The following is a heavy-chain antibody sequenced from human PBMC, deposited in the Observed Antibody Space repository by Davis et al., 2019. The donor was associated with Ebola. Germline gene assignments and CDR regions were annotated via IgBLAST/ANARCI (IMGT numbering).Heavy chain of an antibody. Sequence: GGSLRLSCAASGFTFSSYSMNWVRQAPGRGLEWVSYISSSSTTKYYADSVKGRFTISRDNSKNTLYLQMNSLRAEDTAVYYCAKKGAGSYYYYYGMDVWGQGTTVTVSS. D-gene: IGHD3-10*01. J-gene: IGHJ6*02. CDR1: GFTFSSYS. CDR3: AKKGAGSYYYYYGMDV. V-gene: IGHV3-48*01. CDR2: ISSSSTTK.